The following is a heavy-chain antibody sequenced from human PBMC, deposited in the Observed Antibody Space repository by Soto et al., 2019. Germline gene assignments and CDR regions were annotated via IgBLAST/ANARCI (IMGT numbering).Heavy chain of an antibody. CDR1: GGSISSGDYY. CDR3: ARGRTYYYDSSGYLDY. V-gene: IGHV4-30-4*01. D-gene: IGHD3-22*01. J-gene: IGHJ4*02. Sequence: QVQLQESGPGLVKPSQTLSLTCTVSGGSISSGDYYWSWIRQPPGKGLEWIGYIYYSGSTYYNPSLKSRVTISVDTSKNHFSLKLSSVTAADTAVYYCARGRTYYYDSSGYLDYWGQGTLVTVSS. CDR2: IYYSGST.